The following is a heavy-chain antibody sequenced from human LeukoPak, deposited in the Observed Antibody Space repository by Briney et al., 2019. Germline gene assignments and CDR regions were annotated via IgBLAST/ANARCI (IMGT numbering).Heavy chain of an antibody. V-gene: IGHV1-2*02. CDR1: GYTFTDYF. Sequence: GASVKVSCKASGYTFTDYFMHWVRQAPGQGLEWMGWINPNSGGTHYAQKFRGRVTMTRDTSISTAYMELSRLRSGGTAVYYCARDPGYSSPRGDYWGQGTLVTVSS. D-gene: IGHD5-18*01. CDR3: ARDPGYSSPRGDY. CDR2: INPNSGGT. J-gene: IGHJ4*02.